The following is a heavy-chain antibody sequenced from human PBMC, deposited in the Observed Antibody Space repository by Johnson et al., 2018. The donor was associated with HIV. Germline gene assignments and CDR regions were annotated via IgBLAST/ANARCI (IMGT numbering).Heavy chain of an antibody. J-gene: IGHJ3*02. CDR1: GFTFSTYV. CDR3: AKDLTYYNVWSGSWGDAFDI. Sequence: EVQVLESGGGLVQPGGSLRLSCAASGFTFSTYVMSWVRQAPGKGLEWVSSIIGNAGSTYYAVSVKGRFTISRDNSKNTLYLQMNSLRVEDTAVYYCAKDLTYYNVWSGSWGDAFDIWGQGTMVTVSS. CDR2: IIGNAGST. V-gene: IGHV3-23*01. D-gene: IGHD3-3*01.